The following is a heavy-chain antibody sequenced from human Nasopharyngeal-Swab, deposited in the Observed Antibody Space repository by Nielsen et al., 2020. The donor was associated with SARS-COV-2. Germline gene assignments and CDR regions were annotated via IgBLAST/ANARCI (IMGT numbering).Heavy chain of an antibody. CDR1: GFTFSSYG. CDR2: ISYAGSNN. CDR3: ANLIFGDAFDI. D-gene: IGHD3-3*01. Sequence: GESLKISCAASGFTFSSYGMHWVRQAPGKGLEWVAVISYAGSNNYYADSVKGRFTISRDNSKNTLYLQKNSLRAEDTAVYYCANLIFGDAFDIWGQGTMVTVSS. V-gene: IGHV3-30*18. J-gene: IGHJ3*02.